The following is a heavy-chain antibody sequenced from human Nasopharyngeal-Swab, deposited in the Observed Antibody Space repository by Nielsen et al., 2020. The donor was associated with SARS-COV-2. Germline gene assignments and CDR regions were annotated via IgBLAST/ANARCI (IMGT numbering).Heavy chain of an antibody. Sequence: GESLKISCAASGFTFSSYAMSWVRQAPGKGLEWVSAISGSGGSTYYADSVKGRFTISRDNSKNTLYLQMNSLRAEDTAVYYCAKDILPGRYDRTYDAFDIWGQGTMVTVPS. V-gene: IGHV3-23*01. CDR2: ISGSGGST. D-gene: IGHD3-22*01. J-gene: IGHJ3*02. CDR3: AKDILPGRYDRTYDAFDI. CDR1: GFTFSSYA.